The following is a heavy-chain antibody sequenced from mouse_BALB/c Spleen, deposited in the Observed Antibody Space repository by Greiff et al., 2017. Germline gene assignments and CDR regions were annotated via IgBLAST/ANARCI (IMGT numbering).Heavy chain of an antibody. CDR3: ARLVAY. CDR2: INPSTGYT. Sequence: QVHVKQSGAELAKPGASVKMSCKASGYTFTSYWMHWVKQRPGQGLEWIGYINPSTGYTEYNQKFKDKATLTADKSSSTAYMQLSSLTSEDSAVYYCARLVAYWGQGTLVTVSA. V-gene: IGHV1-7*01. J-gene: IGHJ3*01. CDR1: GYTFTSYW.